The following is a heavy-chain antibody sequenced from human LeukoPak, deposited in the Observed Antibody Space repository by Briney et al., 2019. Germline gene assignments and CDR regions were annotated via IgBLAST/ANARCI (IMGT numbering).Heavy chain of an antibody. CDR1: GGSFSSGDHY. V-gene: IGHV4-61*08. CDR2: ILYSGST. Sequence: SETLSLTCTVSGGSFSSGDHYWSWIRQPPGKGLEWIGYILYSGSTNYNPSLESRVTISVDTSKNQFSLKLSSMTAADTAVYYCARFYGSGYNWFDPWGQGTLVTVSS. CDR3: ARFYGSGYNWFDP. D-gene: IGHD3-10*01. J-gene: IGHJ5*02.